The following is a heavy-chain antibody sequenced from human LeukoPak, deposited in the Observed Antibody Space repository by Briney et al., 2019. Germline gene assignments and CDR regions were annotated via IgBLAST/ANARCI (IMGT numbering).Heavy chain of an antibody. CDR3: ARGRVSSSTWYSTYYYYFYMDV. Sequence: SETLSLTCSVSDDSITMYYWTWIRQPPGKGLEGIGYVDHTGSTNFNPSLTGRVSISRDTTKNLFSLRLRSVTAADTAVYFCARGRVSSSTWYSTYYYYFYMDVWGKGTTVTVSS. CDR1: DDSITMYY. J-gene: IGHJ6*03. D-gene: IGHD1-1*01. CDR2: VDHTGST. V-gene: IGHV4-59*01.